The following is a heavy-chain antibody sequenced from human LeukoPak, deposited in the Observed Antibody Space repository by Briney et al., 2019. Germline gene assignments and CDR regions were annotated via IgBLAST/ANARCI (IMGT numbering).Heavy chain of an antibody. D-gene: IGHD1-26*01. Sequence: GGSLRLSCAASGFTFSSYAMHWVRQAPGKGLEWVAVISYDGSNKYYADSVKGRFTISRDSLRAEDTAVYYCAKSGEKKVGATIRAAFDIWGQGTMVTVSS. CDR1: GFTFSSYA. J-gene: IGHJ3*02. CDR3: IRAAFDI. CDR2: ISYDGSNK. V-gene: IGHV3-30-3*01.